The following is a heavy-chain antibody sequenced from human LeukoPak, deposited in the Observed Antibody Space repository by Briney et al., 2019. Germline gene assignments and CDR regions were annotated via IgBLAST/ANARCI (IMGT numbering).Heavy chain of an antibody. J-gene: IGHJ4*02. CDR3: ARDSGWELKHYFFNY. CDR2: ISVYNGYT. D-gene: IGHD1-26*01. CDR1: GYTFTRYG. V-gene: IGHV1-18*01. Sequence: ASVKVSCKASGYTFTRYGINWVRQAPGQGLEWMGWISVYNGYTDYAKKFQGRVTMTTDTSARTIYMELRSLTSDDTAAYYCARDSGWELKHYFFNYWGQGTLVTVSS.